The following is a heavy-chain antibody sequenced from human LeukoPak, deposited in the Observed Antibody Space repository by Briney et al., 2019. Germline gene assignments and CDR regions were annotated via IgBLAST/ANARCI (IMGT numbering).Heavy chain of an antibody. CDR3: ARGDLVGGTTGFDS. CDR2: TYYRSKWYN. D-gene: IGHD1-26*01. Sequence: SQTLSFTFTISGDSVSLNSGSGRWIRQSPSRGLEWLGRTYYRSKWYNDYAGSVKSRITINPDTSKNQFSLQLNSVTPEDTAVYYCARGDLVGGTTGFDSRGQRTLVTVSS. V-gene: IGHV6-1*01. J-gene: IGHJ4*02. CDR1: GDSVSLNSGS.